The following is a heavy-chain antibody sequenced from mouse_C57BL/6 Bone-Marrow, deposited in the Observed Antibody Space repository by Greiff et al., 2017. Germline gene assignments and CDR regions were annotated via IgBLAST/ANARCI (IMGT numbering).Heavy chain of an antibody. CDR3: ARSVVADYYAMDY. V-gene: IGHV1-82*01. CDR1: GYAFSSSW. D-gene: IGHD1-1*01. Sequence: VQLQQSGPELVKPGASVKISCKASGYAFSSSWMNWVKQRPGTGLEWIGRIYPGDGDTNYNGKFKGKATLTADKSSSTAYMQLSSLTSEDSAVXFWARSVVADYYAMDYWGQGTSVTVSS. CDR2: IYPGDGDT. J-gene: IGHJ4*01.